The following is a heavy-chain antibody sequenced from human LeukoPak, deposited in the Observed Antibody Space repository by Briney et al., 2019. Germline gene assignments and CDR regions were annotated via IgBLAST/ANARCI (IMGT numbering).Heavy chain of an antibody. J-gene: IGHJ4*02. Sequence: GGSLRLSCAASGLTFSDYHMSWIRQAPGKGLEWVSHISDNGRTKYYANSVQGRFTVSRDNSKNTLYLQMNSLRAEDTAVYYCASPDYYDSTSGDYWGQGTLVTVSS. CDR2: ISDNGRTK. D-gene: IGHD3-22*01. V-gene: IGHV3-11*04. CDR1: GLTFSDYH. CDR3: ASPDYYDSTSGDY.